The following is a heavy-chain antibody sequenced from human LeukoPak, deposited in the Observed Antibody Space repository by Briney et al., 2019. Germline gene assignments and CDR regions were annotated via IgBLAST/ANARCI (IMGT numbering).Heavy chain of an antibody. CDR3: ARRGRVYYDFWSGFDY. CDR2: IYPGDSDT. Sequence: GESLKISCKGSGYSFTSYWIGWVHQMPGKGLEWMGIIYPGDSDTRYSPSFQGQVTISADKSISTAYLQWSSLKASDTAMYYCARRGRVYYDFWSGFDYWGQGTLVTVSS. J-gene: IGHJ4*02. CDR1: GYSFTSYW. D-gene: IGHD3-3*01. V-gene: IGHV5-51*07.